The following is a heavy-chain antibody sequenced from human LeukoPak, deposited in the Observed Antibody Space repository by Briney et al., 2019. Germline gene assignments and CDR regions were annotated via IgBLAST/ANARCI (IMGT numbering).Heavy chain of an antibody. CDR3: ARGLGIFDY. CDR1: GGYFSGYY. CDR2: INHSGST. J-gene: IGHJ4*02. D-gene: IGHD7-27*01. V-gene: IGHV4-34*01. Sequence: SETLSLTCAVYGGYFSGYYWSWIRQPPGKGLEWIGEINHSGSTNYNPSLKSRVTISVDRSKNQFSLKLSSVTAADTAVYYCARGLGIFDYWGQGTLVTVSS.